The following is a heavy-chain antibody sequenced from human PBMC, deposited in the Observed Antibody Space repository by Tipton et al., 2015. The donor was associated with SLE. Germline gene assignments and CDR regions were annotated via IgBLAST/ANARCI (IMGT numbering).Heavy chain of an antibody. J-gene: IGHJ4*02. Sequence: GSLRLSCAASVFTVSSNYMSWVRQAPGKGLEWVSVIYSGGSTYYADSVKGRFTISRDNSKNTLYLQMNSLRAEDTAVYYCARVLGGLGLFDDWGQGTLVTVAT. D-gene: IGHD2-15*01. CDR3: ARVLGGLGLFDD. CDR2: IYSGGST. V-gene: IGHV3-53*05. CDR1: VFTVSSNY.